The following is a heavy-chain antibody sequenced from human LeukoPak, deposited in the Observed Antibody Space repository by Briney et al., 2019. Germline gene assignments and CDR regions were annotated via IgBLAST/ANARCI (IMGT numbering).Heavy chain of an antibody. Sequence: KPSETLSLTCSVSGGSLSGYCWAWIRQAPGQGLEWIGEIDQTRTRNYSPSLKSRLSMSVDTSTNQFSLTLTSVPAADTAMYYCARRAPIYSSDNGAYYFWGQGTLVTVSS. V-gene: IGHV4-34*10. D-gene: IGHD4/OR15-4a*01. CDR3: ARRAPIYSSDNGAYYF. J-gene: IGHJ4*03. CDR1: GGSLSGYC. CDR2: IDQTRTR.